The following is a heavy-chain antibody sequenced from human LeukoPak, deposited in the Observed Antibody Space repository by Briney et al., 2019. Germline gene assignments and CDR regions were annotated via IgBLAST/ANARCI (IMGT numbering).Heavy chain of an antibody. Sequence: ASVKVSCKASGYTFTTYGISWVRQAPGQGLECMGWINPYNGNTNYAQKLQGRVTMTTDTYTSTAYMELRRLRSDNTAVYYCARELFGRFEYWGQGTLVTVSS. D-gene: IGHD2-21*01. CDR1: GYTFTTYG. CDR3: ARELFGRFEY. J-gene: IGHJ4*02. V-gene: IGHV1-18*01. CDR2: INPYNGNT.